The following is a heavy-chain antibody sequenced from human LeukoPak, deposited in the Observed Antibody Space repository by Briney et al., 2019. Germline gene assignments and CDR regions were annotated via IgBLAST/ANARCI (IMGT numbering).Heavy chain of an antibody. J-gene: IGHJ5*02. Sequence: HPSETLSLTCTVSGSSISNYYWSWIRQPPGKGLEWIGYIYYSGSTTYNPSLKSRVTISVDTSNNQFSLRLTSVTAADTAVYYCARFDSGTTWFDPWGQGTLVTVSS. CDR2: IYYSGST. V-gene: IGHV4-59*01. CDR1: GSSISNYY. CDR3: ARFDSGTTWFDP. D-gene: IGHD1/OR15-1a*01.